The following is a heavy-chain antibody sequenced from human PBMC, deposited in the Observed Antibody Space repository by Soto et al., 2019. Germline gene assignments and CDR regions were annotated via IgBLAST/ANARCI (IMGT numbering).Heavy chain of an antibody. Sequence: QVQLVQSGAEVKRPGASVKVSCKASGYDFTNWGLSWVRQAPGQGPEWMGGISGYNGNTNFAQKYKGRATMTTDTFTTTGYLELWGLTSDDTAVYYCARGIVGRGEMAAVLSDYWGQGTLVTVSS. D-gene: IGHD3-3*02. CDR2: ISGYNGNT. J-gene: IGHJ4*02. CDR1: GYDFTNWG. CDR3: ARGIVGRGEMAAVLSDY. V-gene: IGHV1-18*01.